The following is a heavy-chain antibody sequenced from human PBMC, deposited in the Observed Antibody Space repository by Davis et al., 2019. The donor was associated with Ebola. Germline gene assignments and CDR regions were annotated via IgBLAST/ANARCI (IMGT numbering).Heavy chain of an antibody. V-gene: IGHV3-23*01. J-gene: IGHJ4*02. Sequence: GESLKISCAGSGFTFRSYSMSWVRQAPGKGLEWVSTISGSGGSTYYADFVKGRFTISRDNSKNTVYVQMNSLRPEDTAVYYCAKGLSVDYFDYWGQGTLVTVSS. CDR3: AKGLSVDYFDY. CDR2: ISGSGGST. CDR1: GFTFRSYS. D-gene: IGHD4/OR15-4a*01.